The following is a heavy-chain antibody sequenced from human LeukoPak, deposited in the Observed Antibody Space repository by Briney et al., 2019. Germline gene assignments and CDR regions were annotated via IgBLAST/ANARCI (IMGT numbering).Heavy chain of an antibody. CDR3: ARLARLSLIRGVTGYHSLDV. D-gene: IGHD3-10*01. CDR2: IYYSVTT. CDR1: SGSTTSFY. V-gene: IGHV4-59*01. J-gene: IGHJ6*04. Sequence: SQTLSLTCTLSSGSTTSFYSSWTRQPPGGGLDWIGYIYYSVTTNYNPSLTSRVTISIDTPKNQFSLKLSSVTAADTAVYYCARLARLSLIRGVTGYHSLDVWGKGTKVTVSS.